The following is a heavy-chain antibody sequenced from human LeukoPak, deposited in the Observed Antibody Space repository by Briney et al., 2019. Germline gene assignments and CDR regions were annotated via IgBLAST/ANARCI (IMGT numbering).Heavy chain of an antibody. CDR3: AKHHFFSRWSPFDY. V-gene: IGHV4-59*08. CDR1: GGSISSHY. CDR2: IYYSGST. Sequence: SETLSLTCTVSGGSISSHYWSWIRQTPGKGLEWIGYIYYSGSTDYNPSLKSRLTISMDTSKNQFSLKLSSVTAADTAVYYCAKHHFFSRWSPFDYWGQGTLVTVSS. J-gene: IGHJ4*02. D-gene: IGHD6-13*01.